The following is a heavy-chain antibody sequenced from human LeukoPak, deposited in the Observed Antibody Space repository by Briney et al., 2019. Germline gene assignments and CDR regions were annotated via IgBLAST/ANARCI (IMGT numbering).Heavy chain of an antibody. CDR1: GGSFSGYY. D-gene: IGHD3-10*01. CDR2: INHSGST. V-gene: IGHV4-34*01. CDR3: ARARGAIWFGERTTYYYYYGMDV. J-gene: IGHJ6*02. Sequence: SETLSLTCAVYGGSFSGYYWSWIRQPPGKGLEWIGEINHSGSTNYNPSLKSRVTISVDTSKNQFSLKLSSVTAADTAVYYCARARGAIWFGERTTYYYYYGMDVWGQGTTVTVSS.